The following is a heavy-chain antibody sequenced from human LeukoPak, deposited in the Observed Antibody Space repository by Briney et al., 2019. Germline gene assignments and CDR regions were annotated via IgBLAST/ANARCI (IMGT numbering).Heavy chain of an antibody. CDR1: GFTFSSYE. J-gene: IGHJ3*02. CDR3: ARAVNNAFDI. Sequence: GGSLRLSCAASGFTFSSYEMNWVRQAPGKGLEWISYISSSGSSIYYADSVKGRFTISRDNAKNSLYLQMNSLRAEDTAVYYCARAVNNAFDIWGQGTMVTVSS. D-gene: IGHD2/OR15-2a*01. V-gene: IGHV3-48*03. CDR2: ISSSGSSI.